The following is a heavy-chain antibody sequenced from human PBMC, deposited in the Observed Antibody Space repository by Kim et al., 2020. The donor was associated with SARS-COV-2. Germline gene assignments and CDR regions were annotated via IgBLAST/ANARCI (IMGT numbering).Heavy chain of an antibody. Sequence: GGSLRLSCTASGFTFGDYAMSWVRQAPGKGLEWVGFIRSKAYGGTTEYAASVKGRFTISRDDSKSIAYLQMNSLKTEDTAVYYCTRSKGTPSVVVTAIPSYAFDIWGQGTMVTVSS. V-gene: IGHV3-49*04. D-gene: IGHD2-21*02. J-gene: IGHJ3*02. CDR2: IRSKAYGGTT. CDR3: TRSKGTPSVVVTAIPSYAFDI. CDR1: GFTFGDYA.